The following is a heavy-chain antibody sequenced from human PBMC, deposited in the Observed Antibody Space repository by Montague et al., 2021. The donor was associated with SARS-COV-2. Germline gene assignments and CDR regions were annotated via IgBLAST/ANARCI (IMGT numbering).Heavy chain of an antibody. CDR3: ARRLGSSNWHWKGAFYYMDV. CDR1: DGAIGGYY. V-gene: IGHV4-59*08. Sequence: SETLSLTCTVSDGAIGGYYWSWVRQPPGKGLQWVGYVHSGGSASYNPSLKSRVTISVDPSKNQFSLKVNSVTAADTAVYYCARRLGSSNWHWKGAFYYMDVWGKGTTVIVSS. CDR2: VHSGGSA. D-gene: IGHD6-13*01. J-gene: IGHJ6*03.